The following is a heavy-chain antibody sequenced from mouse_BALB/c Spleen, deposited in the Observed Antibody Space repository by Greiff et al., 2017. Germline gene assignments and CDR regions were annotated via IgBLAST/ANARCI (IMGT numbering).Heavy chain of an antibody. V-gene: IGHV2-6-7*02. D-gene: IGHD2-14*01. Sequence: VQLQESGPGLVAPSQSLSITCTVSGFSLTGYGVNWVRQPPGKGLEWLGMIWGDGSTDYNSALKSRLSISKDNSKSQVFLKMNSLQTDDTARYYCARAYYRGPMDYWGQGTSVTVSS. CDR3: ARAYYRGPMDY. J-gene: IGHJ4*01. CDR2: IWGDGST. CDR1: GFSLTGYG.